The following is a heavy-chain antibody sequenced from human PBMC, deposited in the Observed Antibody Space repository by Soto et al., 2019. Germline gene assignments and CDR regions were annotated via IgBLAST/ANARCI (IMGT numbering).Heavy chain of an antibody. J-gene: IGHJ6*02. CDR3: AHSGQRGPSDGMDV. CDR1: GFSLSTSGVG. CDR2: IYWDDDK. V-gene: IGHV2-5*02. D-gene: IGHD6-25*01. Sequence: ATLVNPTQTLTLTCTFSGFSLSTSGVGVGWIRQHPGKALEWPALIYWDDDKRYSPSLKSRLTITKDTSKNQVVLTMTNMDPVDTATYYCAHSGQRGPSDGMDVWGQGTTVTVSS.